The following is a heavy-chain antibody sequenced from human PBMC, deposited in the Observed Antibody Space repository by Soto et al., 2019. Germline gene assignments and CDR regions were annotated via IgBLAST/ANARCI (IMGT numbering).Heavy chain of an antibody. CDR3: ARAVDTAMAVGAFDI. Sequence: EVQLVESGGGLVKPGGSLRPSCAASGFTFSSYSMNWVRQAPGKGLEWVSSISSSSSYIYYADSVKGRFTISRDNAKNSLYLQMNSLRAEDTAVYYCARAVDTAMAVGAFDIWGQGTMVTVSS. D-gene: IGHD5-18*01. V-gene: IGHV3-21*01. CDR1: GFTFSSYS. CDR2: ISSSSSYI. J-gene: IGHJ3*02.